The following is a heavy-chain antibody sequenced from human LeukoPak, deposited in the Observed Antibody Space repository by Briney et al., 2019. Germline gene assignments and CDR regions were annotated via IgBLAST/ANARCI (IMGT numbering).Heavy chain of an antibody. CDR1: GGTFSSYA. J-gene: IGHJ4*02. D-gene: IGHD3-3*01. CDR3: ARTARSGCGRLDY. V-gene: IGHV1-69*05. Sequence: SSVKVSCKASGGTFSSYAISWVRQAPGQGLEWMGRIIPIFGTANYAQKFQGRVTITTDESTSTAYMELSSLRSEDTAVYNCARTARSGCGRLDYWGQGTLVTVSS. CDR2: IIPIFGTA.